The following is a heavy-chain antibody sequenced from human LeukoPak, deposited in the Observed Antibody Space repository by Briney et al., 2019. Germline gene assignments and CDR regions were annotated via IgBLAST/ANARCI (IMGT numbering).Heavy chain of an antibody. CDR1: GFTFSSYG. J-gene: IGHJ4*02. CDR3: AKEYDSSGHQRTCFDY. V-gene: IGHV3-33*06. D-gene: IGHD3-22*01. Sequence: GRSLRLSCAASGFTFSSYGMHWVRQAPGKGLEWVAVIWYDGSNKYYADSVKGRFTISRDNSKNTLYLQMNSLRAEDTAVYYCAKEYDSSGHQRTCFDYWGQGTLVTVSS. CDR2: IWYDGSNK.